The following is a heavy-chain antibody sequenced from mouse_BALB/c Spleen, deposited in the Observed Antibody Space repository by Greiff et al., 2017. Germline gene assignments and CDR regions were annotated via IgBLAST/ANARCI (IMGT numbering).Heavy chain of an antibody. V-gene: IGHV5-6*02. CDR2: ISSGGSYT. CDR3: ASSYGSSSYWYFDV. Sequence: DVKLVESGGDLVKPGGSLKLSCAASGFTFSSYGMSWVRQTPDKRLEWVATISSGGSYTYYPDSVKGRFTISRDNAKNTLYLQMSSLKSEDTAMYYCASSYGSSSYWYFDVWGAGTTVTVSS. D-gene: IGHD1-1*01. J-gene: IGHJ1*01. CDR1: GFTFSSYG.